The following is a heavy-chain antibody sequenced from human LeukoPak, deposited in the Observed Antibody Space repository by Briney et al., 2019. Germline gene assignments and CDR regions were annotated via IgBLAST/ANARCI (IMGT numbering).Heavy chain of an antibody. Sequence: ASVKVSCKASGYTFTSYAMHWVRQAPGQRLEWMGWINAGNGNTKYSQKFQGRVTITRDTSASTAYMELSSLGSEDTAVYYCARDLRRKLMWFGELGYYFDYWGQGTLVTVSS. J-gene: IGHJ4*02. CDR3: ARDLRRKLMWFGELGYYFDY. CDR2: INAGNGNT. V-gene: IGHV1-3*01. CDR1: GYTFTSYA. D-gene: IGHD3-10*01.